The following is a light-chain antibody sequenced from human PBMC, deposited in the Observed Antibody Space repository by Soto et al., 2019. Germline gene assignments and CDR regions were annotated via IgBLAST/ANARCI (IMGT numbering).Light chain of an antibody. J-gene: IGKJ1*01. CDR1: QSVNRY. V-gene: IGKV1-39*01. CDR2: SAS. Sequence: DIQMTQSPSSLSASVGDRVTITCRASQSVNRYLNWYQQKPGKAPKLLISSASSLQGGVPSRFSGSGSGTEFTLTIDGLQPDDLATYFCQQSDTTPWALGQGTKVEI. CDR3: QQSDTTPWA.